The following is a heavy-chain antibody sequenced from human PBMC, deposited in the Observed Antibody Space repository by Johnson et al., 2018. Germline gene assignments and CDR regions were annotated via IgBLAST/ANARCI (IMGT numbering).Heavy chain of an antibody. CDR3: AREPHRRWLMFAEL. CDR2: ISPSGGNI. Sequence: QVQLVESGGGLVRPGGSLRLSCAASGFTFSDYYMSWIRQAPGKGLEWVSYISPSGGNIYYADSVKGRFTISWDTANSSLYLQMNSRTAEDAAVYYCAREPHRRWLMFAELWGQGTLVIVSS. J-gene: IGHJ4*02. V-gene: IGHV3-11*01. CDR1: GFTFSDYY. D-gene: IGHD3-10*02.